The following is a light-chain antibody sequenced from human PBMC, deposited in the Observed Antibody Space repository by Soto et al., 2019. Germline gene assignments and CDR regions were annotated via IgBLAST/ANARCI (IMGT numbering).Light chain of an antibody. V-gene: IGKV1-5*03. CDR2: RAS. Sequence: IHMTHAPSTLSASVLYRVTITCRASQSISVWLAWYQQKPGKAPKLLIYRASRLESGVPSRFSGSGSGTEFTLTISSLQPDDFATYYCQQHQSYSTFGQGTKVDI. J-gene: IGKJ1*01. CDR3: QQHQSYST. CDR1: QSISVW.